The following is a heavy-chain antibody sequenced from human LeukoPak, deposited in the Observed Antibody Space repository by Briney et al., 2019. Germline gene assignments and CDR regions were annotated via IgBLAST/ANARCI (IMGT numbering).Heavy chain of an antibody. D-gene: IGHD7-27*01. CDR2: IIPIFGTA. CDR3: ALVCETGSYGMDV. Sequence: SVKVSCKASGGTFSSYAISWVRQAPGQGLEWMGGIIPIFGTANYAQKFQGRVTVTADESTSTAYMELSSLRSEDTAVYYCALVCETGSYGMDVWGQGTTVTVSS. CDR1: GGTFSSYA. V-gene: IGHV1-69*13. J-gene: IGHJ6*02.